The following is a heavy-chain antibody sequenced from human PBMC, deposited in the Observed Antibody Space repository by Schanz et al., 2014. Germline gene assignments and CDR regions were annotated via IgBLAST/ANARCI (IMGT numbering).Heavy chain of an antibody. D-gene: IGHD3-10*01. CDR1: GLIFSNYV. V-gene: IGHV3-23*01. CDR3: AKGRFGELSALDI. Sequence: EVQLLESGGGLVQPGGSLKLSCAASGLIFSNYVMNWVRQAPGKGLLWVSSISGTGGDDTYYADSVKGRFTISRDNSKNTLYLKMNSMRAEDTAVDYCAKGRFGELSALDIWGQGTPITVSS. CDR2: ISGTGGDDT. J-gene: IGHJ4*02.